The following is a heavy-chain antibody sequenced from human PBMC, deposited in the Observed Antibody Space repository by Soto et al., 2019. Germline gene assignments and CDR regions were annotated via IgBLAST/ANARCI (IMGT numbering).Heavy chain of an antibody. CDR2: ISYDETNE. J-gene: IGHJ6*02. Sequence: PGGSLRLSCVASGFTFGSHGMHWVSQAPGKGLEWVAVISYDETNEHYVDSVKGRFTISRDNSKSILYLQMNSLRPEDTAVYYCAKWGEVSHNPGGNYYYGMDVWGQGTTVTVSS. V-gene: IGHV3-30*18. CDR1: GFTFGSHG. D-gene: IGHD3-16*01. CDR3: AKWGEVSHNPGGNYYYGMDV.